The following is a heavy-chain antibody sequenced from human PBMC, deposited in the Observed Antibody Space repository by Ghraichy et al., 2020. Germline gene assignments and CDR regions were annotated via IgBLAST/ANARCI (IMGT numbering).Heavy chain of an antibody. CDR3: ARDRVVGLVVIPPPGGMDV. CDR1: GGTFSSYA. V-gene: IGHV1-69*05. CDR2: IIPIFGTA. J-gene: IGHJ6*02. Sequence: SVKVSCKASGGTFSSYAISWVRQAPGQGLEWMGGIIPIFGTANYAQKFQGRVTITTDESTSTAYMELSSLRSEDTAVYYCARDRVVGLVVIPPPGGMDVWGQGTTVTVSS. D-gene: IGHD3-22*01.